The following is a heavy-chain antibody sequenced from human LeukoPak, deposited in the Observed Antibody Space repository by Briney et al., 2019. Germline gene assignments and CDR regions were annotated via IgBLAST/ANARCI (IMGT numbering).Heavy chain of an antibody. Sequence: GGSLRLSCSASRFTFSSYTMNWVRQAPGRGLEWISSIDPSSTYIHYADSVKGRFTISRDNAQNSLYLQVNSLKAEDTAVYYCTRGSYGDYEYWGQGTLVTVSS. CDR3: TRGSYGDYEY. V-gene: IGHV3-21*01. CDR1: RFTFSSYT. D-gene: IGHD4-17*01. J-gene: IGHJ4*02. CDR2: IDPSSTYI.